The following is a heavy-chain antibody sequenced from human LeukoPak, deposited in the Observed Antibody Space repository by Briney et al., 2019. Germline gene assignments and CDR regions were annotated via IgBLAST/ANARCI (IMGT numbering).Heavy chain of an antibody. CDR3: ARRHYDSTGRDFDY. J-gene: IGHJ4*02. CDR2: IYYSGST. D-gene: IGHD3-22*01. CDR1: GGSISSSSYY. V-gene: IGHV4-39*01. Sequence: SSETLSLTCTVSGGSISSSSYYWGWIRQPPGKGLEWIGSIYYSGSTNYNPSLESRVTISVDTSKNQFSLKLSSVTAADTAVYYCARRHYDSTGRDFDYWGRGTLVTVSS.